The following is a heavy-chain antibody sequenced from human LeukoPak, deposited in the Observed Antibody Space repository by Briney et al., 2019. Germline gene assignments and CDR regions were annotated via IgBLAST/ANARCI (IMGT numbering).Heavy chain of an antibody. CDR3: ASNTIFGDLYYFDY. D-gene: IGHD3-3*01. Sequence: KSSETLSLTCTVSGGSISSSSYYWGWLRQPPGKGLEWIGSIYYSGSTYYNPSLKSRVTISVDTSKNQFSLKLSSVTAADTAVYYCASNTIFGDLYYFDYWSQGTLVTVSS. V-gene: IGHV4-39*01. J-gene: IGHJ4*02. CDR1: GGSISSSSYY. CDR2: IYYSGST.